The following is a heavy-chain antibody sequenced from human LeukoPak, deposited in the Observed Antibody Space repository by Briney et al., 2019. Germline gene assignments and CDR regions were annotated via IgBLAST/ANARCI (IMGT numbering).Heavy chain of an antibody. CDR3: ARDPYGFGLSANYHYYYYMDV. CDR1: GFTFSSYA. Sequence: GGSLRLSCAASGFTFSSYAMSWVRQAPGKGLEWVSAISGSGSYTYYADSVKGRFTISRDNSKNTLYLQMNSLRAEDTAVYYCARDPYGFGLSANYHYYYYMDVWGKGTTVTVSS. V-gene: IGHV3-23*01. J-gene: IGHJ6*03. D-gene: IGHD3-10*01. CDR2: ISGSGSYT.